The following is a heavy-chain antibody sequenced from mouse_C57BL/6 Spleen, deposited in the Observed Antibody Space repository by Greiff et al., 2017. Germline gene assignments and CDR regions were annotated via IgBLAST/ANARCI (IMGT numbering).Heavy chain of an antibody. CDR3: ARCYYDGSSDWYFDV. CDR1: GYTFTSYW. CDR2: IDPSDSET. V-gene: IGHV1-52*01. J-gene: IGHJ1*03. D-gene: IGHD1-1*01. Sequence: VQLQQPGAELVRPGSSVKLSCKASGYTFTSYWMHWVKQRPIQGLEWIGNIDPSDSETHYNQKFKDKATLTVDKSSSTAYMQLSSLTSEDSAVYYCARCYYDGSSDWYFDVWGTGTTVTVSS.